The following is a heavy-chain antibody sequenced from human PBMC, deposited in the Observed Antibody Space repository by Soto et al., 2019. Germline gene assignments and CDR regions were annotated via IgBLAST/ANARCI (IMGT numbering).Heavy chain of an antibody. CDR2: IYYSGST. CDR3: ARDLRGADYGIDY. Sequence: PSETRSLTCTVSGGSISSGGYYWSWIRQHPGKGLEWIGYIYYSGSTYYNPSLKSRVTISVDTSKNQFSLKLSSVTAADTAVYYCARDLRGADYGIDYWGQGTLVTVSS. D-gene: IGHD4-17*01. CDR1: GGSISSGGYY. J-gene: IGHJ4*02. V-gene: IGHV4-31*03.